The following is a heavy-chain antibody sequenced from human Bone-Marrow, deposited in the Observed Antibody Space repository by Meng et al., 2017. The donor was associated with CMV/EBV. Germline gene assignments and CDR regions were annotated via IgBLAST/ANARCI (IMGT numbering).Heavy chain of an antibody. D-gene: IGHD3-10*02. Sequence: GGYLRLSCAASGFTFNTKAMHWVRQAPGKGLEWVAVISYDGSNKYYSDSVKGRFTISRDNSKSTLYLQMNSLRAEDTALYYCARDLVMIGSPFDYWGQGTLVTVPQ. CDR2: ISYDGSNK. V-gene: IGHV3-30*04. J-gene: IGHJ4*02. CDR1: GFTFNTKA. CDR3: ARDLVMIGSPFDY.